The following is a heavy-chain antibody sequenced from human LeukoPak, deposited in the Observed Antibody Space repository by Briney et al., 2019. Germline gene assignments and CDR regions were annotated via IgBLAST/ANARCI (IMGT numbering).Heavy chain of an antibody. CDR2: ISSSSSYI. CDR1: GFTFSSYS. Sequence: GRSLRLSCAASGFTFSSYSMNWVRQAPGKGLEWVSSISSSSSYIYYADSVKGRFTISRDNSKNTLYLQTNSLRAEDTAVYYCARAPTKNYYDSSGHYDYWGQGTLVTVSS. CDR3: ARAPTKNYYDSSGHYDY. D-gene: IGHD3-22*01. V-gene: IGHV3-21*01. J-gene: IGHJ4*02.